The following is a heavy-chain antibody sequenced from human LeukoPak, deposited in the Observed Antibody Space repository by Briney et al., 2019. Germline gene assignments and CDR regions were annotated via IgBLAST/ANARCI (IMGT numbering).Heavy chain of an antibody. CDR1: GFTFSNAW. CDR3: TAQDYGDYPFDY. Sequence: GGSLRLSCAASGFTFSNAWMNWVRQAPGKGLEWVGRIKSKTDGGTTDYAAPVKGRFTISGDESKNTLYLQMNSLKTEDTAVYYCTAQDYGDYPFDYWGQGTLVTVSS. CDR2: IKSKTDGGTT. V-gene: IGHV3-15*01. D-gene: IGHD4-17*01. J-gene: IGHJ4*02.